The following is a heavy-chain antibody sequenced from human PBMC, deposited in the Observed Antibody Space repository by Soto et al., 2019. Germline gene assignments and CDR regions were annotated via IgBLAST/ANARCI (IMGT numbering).Heavy chain of an antibody. CDR3: ARDYYHDDSGHFDY. CDR2: IIPIFGTA. CDR1: GGTFSSYA. J-gene: IGHJ4*02. D-gene: IGHD3-22*01. V-gene: IGHV1-69*13. Sequence: GASVNVSCKASGGTFSSYAISWVLQAPGQGLEWMGEIIPIFGTANYAQKFQGRVTITADESTSTAYMELSSLRSEDTAVYYCARDYYHDDSGHFDYWGQRTLVTVSS.